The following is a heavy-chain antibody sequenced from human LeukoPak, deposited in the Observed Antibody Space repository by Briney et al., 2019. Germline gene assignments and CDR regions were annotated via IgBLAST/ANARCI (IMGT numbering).Heavy chain of an antibody. CDR3: ARDLLGLSPPYGAFDI. CDR1: GYTFTSYA. Sequence: GASVKVSCKASGYTFTSYAMNWVRQAPGQGLEWMGWINTNTGNPTYAQGFTGRFVFSLDTSVSTAYLQISSLKAEDTAVYYCARDLLGLSPPYGAFDIWGQGTMVTVSS. J-gene: IGHJ3*02. D-gene: IGHD3-10*01. V-gene: IGHV7-4-1*02. CDR2: INTNTGNP.